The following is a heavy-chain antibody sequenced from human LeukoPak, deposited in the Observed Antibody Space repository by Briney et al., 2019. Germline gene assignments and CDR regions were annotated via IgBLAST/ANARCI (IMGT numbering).Heavy chain of an antibody. J-gene: IGHJ6*02. V-gene: IGHV3-33*01. Sequence: GRSLRLSCAASGFTFSSYGMHWVRQAPGKGLEWVAVIWYDGSNKYYADSVKGRFTISRDNSKNTLYLQMNRLRAEDTAVYYCAREGTTSVLYYYGMDVWGQGTTVTVSS. CDR2: IWYDGSNK. CDR3: AREGTTSVLYYYGMDV. D-gene: IGHD4-17*01. CDR1: GFTFSSYG.